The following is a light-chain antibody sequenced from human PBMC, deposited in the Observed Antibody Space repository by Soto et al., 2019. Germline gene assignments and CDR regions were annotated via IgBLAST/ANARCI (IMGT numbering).Light chain of an antibody. CDR2: SAS. J-gene: IGKJ4*01. V-gene: IGKV3-20*01. CDR3: QQYGSSPRALT. CDR1: QSVSSSY. Sequence: EIVLTQSPGSLSLSPGERATLSCRASQSVSSSYLAWYQQKPGQAPRLLIYSASSRATGIPDRFSGSGSGTDFTLTISRLEPEDFAVYYCQQYGSSPRALTFGGGTKVDIK.